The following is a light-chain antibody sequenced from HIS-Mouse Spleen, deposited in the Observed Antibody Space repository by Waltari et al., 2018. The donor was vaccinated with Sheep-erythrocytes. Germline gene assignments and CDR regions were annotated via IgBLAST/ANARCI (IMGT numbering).Light chain of an antibody. Sequence: QSALTQPASVSGSPGQSITISCTRTSSAVGSYNLVSWYQQHPGKAPKLMIYEGSKRPSGVSNRFSGSKSGNTASLTISGLQAEDEADYYCCSYAGSSTFDWVFGGGTKLTVL. J-gene: IGLJ3*02. CDR3: CSYAGSSTFDWV. CDR1: SSAVGSYNL. CDR2: EGS. V-gene: IGLV2-23*03.